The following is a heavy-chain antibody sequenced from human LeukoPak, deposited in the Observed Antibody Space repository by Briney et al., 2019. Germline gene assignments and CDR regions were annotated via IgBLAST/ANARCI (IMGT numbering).Heavy chain of an antibody. CDR1: GGSISSYY. V-gene: IGHV4-59*12. Sequence: PSETLSLTCTVSGGSISSYYWSWIRQPPGKGLEWIGYIYYSGSTNYNPSLKSRGTISVDTSKNQFSLKLSSVTAADTAVYYCARGRSIAAPSSSLFDYWGQGTLVTVSS. D-gene: IGHD6-6*01. CDR3: ARGRSIAAPSSSLFDY. J-gene: IGHJ4*02. CDR2: IYYSGST.